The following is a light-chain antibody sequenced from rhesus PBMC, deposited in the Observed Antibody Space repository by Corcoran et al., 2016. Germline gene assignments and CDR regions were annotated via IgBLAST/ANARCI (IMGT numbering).Light chain of an antibody. J-gene: IGKJ4*01. CDR3: MQGTQLPLT. Sequence: DIVMTQTPLSLPVTPGEPASISCRSSQSLLHSDGYTYLDWYLQKPGQSPQLLIYLGSNRASGVPDRFSGRGSGTDFTLKISRVEAEDVGVYYCMQGTQLPLTFGGGTKVELK. CDR1: QSLLHSDGYTY. V-gene: IGKV2-78*01. CDR2: LGS.